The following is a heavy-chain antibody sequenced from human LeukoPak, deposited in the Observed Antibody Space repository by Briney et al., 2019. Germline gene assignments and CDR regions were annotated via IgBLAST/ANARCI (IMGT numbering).Heavy chain of an antibody. CDR2: ISPGGDGT. CDR3: AKVRYDISGYALGF. CDR1: GFTFNSYA. V-gene: IGHV3-23*01. Sequence: PGGSLRLSCAASGFTFNSYAMSWVRQAPGKGLEWLSGISPGGDGTYYADSVKGRFTIFRDNSKNTVYLQMNSLRAGDTAVYYCAKVRYDISGYALGFWGQGTLVTVSS. D-gene: IGHD3-22*01. J-gene: IGHJ4*02.